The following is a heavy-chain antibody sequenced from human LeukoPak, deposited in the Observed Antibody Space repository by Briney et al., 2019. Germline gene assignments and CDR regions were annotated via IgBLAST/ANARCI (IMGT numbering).Heavy chain of an antibody. CDR2: ISSSGSTI. Sequence: GSLGLSCAASGFTFSDYYMSWIRQAPGKGVEWVSYISSSGSTIYYADSVRGRFTISRDNAKNSLYLQMNSLRAEDTAVYYCARGRPLSRGAYDYWGQGTLVTVSS. CDR1: GFTFSDYY. V-gene: IGHV3-11*01. CDR3: ARGRPLSRGAYDY. D-gene: IGHD3-10*01. J-gene: IGHJ4*02.